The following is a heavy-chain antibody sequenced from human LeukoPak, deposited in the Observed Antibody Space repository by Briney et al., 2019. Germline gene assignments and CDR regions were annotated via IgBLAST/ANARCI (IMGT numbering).Heavy chain of an antibody. CDR1: EFTFSRHS. CDR2: MSGSGTI. Sequence: GGSLRLSCAASEFTFSRHSMNWVRQAPGKGLEWISYMSGSGTIQYADFVKGRFTTSRDNAKSSLYLQMNSLRDEGTAVYFCARGASLIPFDYWGQGTLVTVSS. CDR3: ARGASLIPFDY. J-gene: IGHJ4*02. V-gene: IGHV3-48*02. D-gene: IGHD2-21*01.